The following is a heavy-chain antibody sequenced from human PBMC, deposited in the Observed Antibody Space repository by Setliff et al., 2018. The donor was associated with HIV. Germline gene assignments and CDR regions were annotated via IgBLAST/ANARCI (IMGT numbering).Heavy chain of an antibody. J-gene: IGHJ4*02. D-gene: IGHD2-8*01. Sequence: PSETLSLTCTVPGGSISSHYWSWIRQPPGKGLEWIGSVYYSGSTNYNPSLKSRITISLDTSKSQFSLKLGPVTAADTAVYFCSTVVTLAYCHDGLCPAFDSWGQGALVTVSS. CDR1: GGSISSHY. CDR3: STVVTLAYCHDGLCPAFDS. CDR2: VYYSGST. V-gene: IGHV4-59*11.